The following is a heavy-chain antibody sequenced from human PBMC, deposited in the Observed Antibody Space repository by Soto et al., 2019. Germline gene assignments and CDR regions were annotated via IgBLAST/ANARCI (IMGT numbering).Heavy chain of an antibody. D-gene: IGHD4-17*01. CDR3: ARDSGIYGGNSEFDY. V-gene: IGHV3-33*01. J-gene: IGHJ4*02. CDR2: IWYDGSNK. CDR1: GLTFSNYG. Sequence: PGGSLRLSCAASGLTFSNYGMHWVRQAPGKGLEWVAIIWYDGSNKYYADSVKGRFTISRDNSKNTLYLQMNSLRAEDTAVYYCARDSGIYGGNSEFDYWGQGTLVTVSS.